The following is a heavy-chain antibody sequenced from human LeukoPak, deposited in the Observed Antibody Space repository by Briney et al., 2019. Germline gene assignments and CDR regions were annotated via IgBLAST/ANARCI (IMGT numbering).Heavy chain of an antibody. D-gene: IGHD6-19*01. Sequence: GGSLRLSCAASGFTFSSYAMTWVRQAPGKGLEWVANIKQDGSEKYYVDSVKGRFTISRDNAKNSLYLQMNSLRAEDTAVYYCARVEEQWLAHYYYYGMDVWGQGTTVTVSS. V-gene: IGHV3-7*01. CDR2: IKQDGSEK. J-gene: IGHJ6*02. CDR3: ARVEEQWLAHYYYYGMDV. CDR1: GFTFSSYA.